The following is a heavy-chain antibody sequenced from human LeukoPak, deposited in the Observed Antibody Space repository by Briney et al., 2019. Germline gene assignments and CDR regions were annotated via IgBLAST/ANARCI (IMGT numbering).Heavy chain of an antibody. D-gene: IGHD3-3*01. CDR1: GFTFSSYS. Sequence: GGSLRLSCAASGFTFSSYSMNWVRQAPGKGLEWVSSISSSSSYIYYADSVKGRFTISRDNAKNSLYLQMNSLRAEDTAVYYCAREVLRTGYMDVWGKGTTVTVSS. V-gene: IGHV3-21*01. CDR2: ISSSSSYI. CDR3: AREVLRTGYMDV. J-gene: IGHJ6*03.